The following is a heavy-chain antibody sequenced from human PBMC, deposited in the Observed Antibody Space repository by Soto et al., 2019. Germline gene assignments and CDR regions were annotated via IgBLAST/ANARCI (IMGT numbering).Heavy chain of an antibody. CDR1: GFTFSSYA. D-gene: IGHD6-19*01. CDR2: ISYDGSNK. Sequence: GGSLRLSCAASGFTFSSYAMHWVRQAPGKGLEWVAVISYDGSNKYYADSVKGRFTISRDNSKNTLYLQMNSLRAEDTAVYYCAREQQWLGDAFDIWGQGTMVTVSS. J-gene: IGHJ3*02. CDR3: AREQQWLGDAFDI. V-gene: IGHV3-30-3*01.